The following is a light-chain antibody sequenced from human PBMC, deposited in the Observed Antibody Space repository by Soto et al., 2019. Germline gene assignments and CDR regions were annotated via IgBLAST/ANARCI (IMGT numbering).Light chain of an antibody. CDR3: SSYGGGNNYL. Sequence: QSALTQPPSASGSPGQSVTISCTGTSSDVGRYIYVSWYQQHPGKAPKIIMYEVSKRPSGVPDRFSGSKSGNTASLTVSGLQAEDEADYYCSSYGGGNNYLFGTGTKVTVL. J-gene: IGLJ1*01. CDR2: EVS. V-gene: IGLV2-8*01. CDR1: SSDVGRYIY.